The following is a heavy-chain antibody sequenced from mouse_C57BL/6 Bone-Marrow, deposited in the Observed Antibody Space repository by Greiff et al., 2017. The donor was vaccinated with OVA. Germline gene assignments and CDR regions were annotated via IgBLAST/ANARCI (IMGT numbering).Heavy chain of an antibody. V-gene: IGHV1-15*01. Sequence: VQLQQSGAELVRPGASVTLSCKASGYTFTDYEMHWVKQTPVHGLEWIGAIDPDTGGTAYNQKFKGKAILTADKSSSTAYMELRSLTSEDSAVYYCTRGGLLWVLMGYWGQGTTLTVSS. CDR2: IDPDTGGT. D-gene: IGHD2-3*01. CDR3: TRGGLLWVLMGY. CDR1: GYTFTDYE. J-gene: IGHJ2*01.